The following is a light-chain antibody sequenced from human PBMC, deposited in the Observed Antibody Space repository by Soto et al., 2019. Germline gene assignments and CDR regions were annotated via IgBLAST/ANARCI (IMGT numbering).Light chain of an antibody. CDR3: QQSYSTPWT. J-gene: IGKJ1*01. Sequence: QSTKCHFSLSPSLSDLVAIICRASQSISTYLNWYQQKPGKAPKILISAASTLYSGVPSRFSGSGSGTDFTLTITSLQPEDFATYYCQQSYSTPWTFGQGTKVDIK. CDR2: AAS. V-gene: IGKV1-39*01. CDR1: QSISTY.